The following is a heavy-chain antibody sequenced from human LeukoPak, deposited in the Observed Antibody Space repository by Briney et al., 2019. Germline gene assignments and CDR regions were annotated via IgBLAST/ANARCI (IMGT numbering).Heavy chain of an antibody. CDR1: GGSISSGGYY. CDR3: ARVGGSAAGSKFDY. CDR2: IYHSGST. J-gene: IGHJ4*02. D-gene: IGHD6-13*01. V-gene: IGHV4-30-2*01. Sequence: SETLSLTCTASGGSISSGGYYWSWIRQPPGKGLEWIGYIYHSGSTNYNPSLKSRVTISVDKSKNQFSLKLSSVTAADTAVYYCARVGGSAAGSKFDYWGQGTLVTVSS.